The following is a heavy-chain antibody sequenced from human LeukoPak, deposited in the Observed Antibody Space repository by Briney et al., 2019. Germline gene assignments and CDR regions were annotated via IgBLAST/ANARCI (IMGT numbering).Heavy chain of an antibody. Sequence: SETLSLTCTVSGGSISSYYWSWIRQPPGKGLEWIGYIYYSGSTNYNPSLKSRVTISVDTSKNQFSLKLSSVTAADTAVYHCARWAGTTSFDYWGQGTLVTVSS. CDR2: IYYSGST. CDR1: GGSISSYY. CDR3: ARWAGTTSFDY. J-gene: IGHJ4*02. V-gene: IGHV4-59*01. D-gene: IGHD1-1*01.